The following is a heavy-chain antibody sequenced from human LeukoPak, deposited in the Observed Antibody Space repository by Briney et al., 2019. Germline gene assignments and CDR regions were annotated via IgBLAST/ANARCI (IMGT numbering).Heavy chain of an antibody. CDR1: GFTFNSYE. D-gene: IGHD3-16*01. J-gene: IGHJ4*02. Sequence: GGSLRLSCAASGFTFNSYEMNWVRQAPGKGLEWVSYISSSGSTIYYADSVKGRFTISRDNAKNSLYLQMNSLRAEDTAVYYCARDEGDYVWGSLSIWGQGTLVTVSS. V-gene: IGHV3-48*03. CDR2: ISSSGSTI. CDR3: ARDEGDYVWGSLSI.